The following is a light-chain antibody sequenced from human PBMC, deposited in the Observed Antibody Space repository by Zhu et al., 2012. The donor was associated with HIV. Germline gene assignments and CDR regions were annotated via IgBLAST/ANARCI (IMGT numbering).Light chain of an antibody. CDR1: QGVGSN. Sequence: DIQMTQSPSSLSASVGDRVTITCRASQGVGSNLAWYQQKPGKVPKLLIHGASTLQSGVPSRFSGGGSGTDFTLTISSLQPEDVATYYCQKYNSDPLTFGGGTMVEIK. J-gene: IGKJ4*01. CDR2: GAS. V-gene: IGKV1-27*01. CDR3: QKYNSDPLT.